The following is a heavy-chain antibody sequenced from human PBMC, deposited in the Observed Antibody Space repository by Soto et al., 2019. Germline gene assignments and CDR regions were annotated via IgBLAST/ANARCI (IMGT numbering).Heavy chain of an antibody. CDR1: GFTFSNAW. CDR3: TTDGSSSSHGYYYYGMDV. CDR2: IKSKTDGGTT. V-gene: IGHV3-15*07. J-gene: IGHJ6*02. Sequence: EVQLVESGGGLVKPGGSLRLSCAASGFTFSNAWMNWVRQAPGKGLEWVGRIKSKTDGGTTDYAAPVKGRFTISRDDSKNTLYLQMNSLKTEDTAVYYCTTDGSSSSHGYYYYGMDVWGQGTTVTVSS. D-gene: IGHD6-6*01.